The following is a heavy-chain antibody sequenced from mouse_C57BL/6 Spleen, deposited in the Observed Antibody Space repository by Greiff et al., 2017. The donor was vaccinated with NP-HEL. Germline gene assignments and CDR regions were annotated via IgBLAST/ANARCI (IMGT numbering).Heavy chain of an antibody. Sequence: EVHLVESGGGLVKPGGSLKLSCAASGFTFSSYAMSWVRQTPEKRLEWVATISDGGSYTYYPDNVKGRFTISRDNAKNNLYLQMSHLKSEDTAMYYCASPPYYSKKNWFAYWGQGTLVTVSA. CDR2: ISDGGSYT. V-gene: IGHV5-4*01. J-gene: IGHJ3*01. CDR1: GFTFSSYA. D-gene: IGHD2-5*01. CDR3: ASPPYYSKKNWFAY.